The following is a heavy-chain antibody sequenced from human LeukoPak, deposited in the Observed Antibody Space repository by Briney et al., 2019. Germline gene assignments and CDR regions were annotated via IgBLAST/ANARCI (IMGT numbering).Heavy chain of an antibody. CDR2: ISSSSSYI. J-gene: IGHJ4*02. Sequence: GRSLRLSCTASGFTFGDYAMSWVRQAPGKGLEWVSSISSSSSYIHYVDSVKGRFTISRDNAKNSLYLQMNSLRAEDTAVYYCAREGDRGYDYREEFDYWGQGTLVTVSS. CDR3: AREGDRGYDYREEFDY. V-gene: IGHV3-21*01. CDR1: GFTFGDYA. D-gene: IGHD5-12*01.